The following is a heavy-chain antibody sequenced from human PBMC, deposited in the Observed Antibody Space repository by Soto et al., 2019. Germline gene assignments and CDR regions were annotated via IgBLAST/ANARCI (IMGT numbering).Heavy chain of an antibody. CDR2: IIPIFGTA. V-gene: IGHV1-69*01. Sequence: QVQLVQSGAEVKKPGSSVKVSCKASGGTFSSYAISWVRQAPGQGLEWMGGIIPIFGTANYAQKFQGRVTITADESTSTAYMELSSLRSEDTAVYYCARDLRSLEDYYYYGMDVWGQGTTVTVSS. CDR3: ARDLRSLEDYYYYGMDV. D-gene: IGHD3-3*01. CDR1: GGTFSSYA. J-gene: IGHJ6*02.